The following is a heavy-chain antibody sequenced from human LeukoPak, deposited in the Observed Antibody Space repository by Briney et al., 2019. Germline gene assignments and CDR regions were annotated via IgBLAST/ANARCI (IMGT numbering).Heavy chain of an antibody. CDR1: GYTFTSYD. J-gene: IGHJ5*02. Sequence: ASVKDSCKDSGYTFTSYDINWVRQATGEGVEWMGWMNPNSGNTGYAQKFQGRVTMTRNTSISTAYMELSSLRSEDTAVYYCARGVIVVVPAAGFDPWGQGTLVTVSS. D-gene: IGHD2-2*01. CDR3: ARGVIVVVPAAGFDP. CDR2: MNPNSGNT. V-gene: IGHV1-8*01.